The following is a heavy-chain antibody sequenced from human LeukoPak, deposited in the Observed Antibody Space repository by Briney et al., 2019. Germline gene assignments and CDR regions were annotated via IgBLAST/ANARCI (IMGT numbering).Heavy chain of an antibody. CDR2: MNPNSGNT. CDR1: GYTFTSYD. Sequence: ASVKVSCKSSGYTFTSYDINWVRQATAQGLEWMGWMNPNSGNTGYAQEFQERVTMTRNTSMSTAYMELSSLRSEDTAVYYCARGDDTARGTDYWGQGTLVTVSS. CDR3: ARGDDTARGTDY. V-gene: IGHV1-8*01. D-gene: IGHD5-18*01. J-gene: IGHJ4*02.